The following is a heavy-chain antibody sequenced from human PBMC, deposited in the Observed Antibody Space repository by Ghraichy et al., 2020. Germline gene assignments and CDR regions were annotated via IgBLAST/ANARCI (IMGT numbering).Heavy chain of an antibody. Sequence: SQTLSLTCAISGDSVSGKSVAWNWIRQSPSRGLEWLGRTLYRSKWQTDYAESVKSRLTVNPDTSKNQFSLQLNSVTPEDAAVYYCVRALGFRKGQGEDYFDPWGQGILVTVSS. J-gene: IGHJ5*02. D-gene: IGHD4-11*01. V-gene: IGHV6-1*01. CDR1: GDSVSGKSVA. CDR2: TLYRSKWQT. CDR3: VRALGFRKGQGEDYFDP.